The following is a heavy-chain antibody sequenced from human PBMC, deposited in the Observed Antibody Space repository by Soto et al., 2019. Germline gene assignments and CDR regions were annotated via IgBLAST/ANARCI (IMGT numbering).Heavy chain of an antibody. V-gene: IGHV1-18*01. J-gene: IGHJ5*02. D-gene: IGHD1-26*01. Sequence: QVQLVQSGAEVKKPGASVKVSCETSGYTFFSYGITWVRQAPGQGLEWMGWVSGYNGHTNYAQKFQGRVTMTRDISTTTAYMVLRNLRSDDTAVYSCARLVGPTSSDNWFDPWGQGTLVTVSS. CDR2: VSGYNGHT. CDR1: GYTFFSYG. CDR3: ARLVGPTSSDNWFDP.